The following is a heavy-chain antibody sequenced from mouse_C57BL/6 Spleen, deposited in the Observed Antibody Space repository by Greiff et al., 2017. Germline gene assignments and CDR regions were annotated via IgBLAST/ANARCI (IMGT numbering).Heavy chain of an antibody. Sequence: EVKLLESGPGLVKPSQSLSLTCSVTGYSITSGYYWNWLRQFPGNKLEWMGYISYDGSNKYNPSLKNRISITRDTSKNQFFLTLTSVHTEDTATFYCATGPYGSRAFFAYWGQGTLVTVSA. CDR1: GYSITSGYY. D-gene: IGHD1-1*01. CDR3: ATGPYGSRAFFAY. J-gene: IGHJ3*01. CDR2: ISYDGSN. V-gene: IGHV3-6*01.